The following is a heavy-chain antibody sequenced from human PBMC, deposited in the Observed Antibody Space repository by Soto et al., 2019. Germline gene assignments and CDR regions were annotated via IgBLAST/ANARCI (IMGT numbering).Heavy chain of an antibody. D-gene: IGHD1-26*01. V-gene: IGHV4-39*01. Sequence: QLQLQESGPGLVKPSETLSLTCTVSGGSISSSSYYWGWIRQPPGKGLEWIGSIYYSGSTYYNPSLKSRVTISVDTSKNQFSLKLSSVTAPDTAVYYCARRETIQRSYYYYYGMDVWGQGTTVTVSS. CDR2: IYYSGST. J-gene: IGHJ6*02. CDR3: ARRETIQRSYYYYYGMDV. CDR1: GGSISSSSYY.